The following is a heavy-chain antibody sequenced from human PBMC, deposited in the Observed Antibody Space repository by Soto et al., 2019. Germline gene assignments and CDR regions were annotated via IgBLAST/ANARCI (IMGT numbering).Heavy chain of an antibody. V-gene: IGHV3-33*01. D-gene: IGHD3-22*01. CDR3: AREGGYYDSSGYPFDY. J-gene: IGHJ4*02. CDR2: IWYDGSNK. CDR1: GFTFSSYG. Sequence: GGSLRLSCAASGFTFSSYGMHWVRQAPGKGLEWVAVIWYDGSNKYYADSVKGRFTISRDNSKNTLYLQMNSLRAEDTAVYYCAREGGYYDSSGYPFDYWGQGTLVTVSS.